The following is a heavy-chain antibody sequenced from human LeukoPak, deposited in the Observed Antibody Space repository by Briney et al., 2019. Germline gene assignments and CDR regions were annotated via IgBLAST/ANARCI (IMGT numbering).Heavy chain of an antibody. CDR2: MSYSGST. V-gene: IGHV4-39*07. J-gene: IGHJ4*02. D-gene: IGHD6-19*01. CDR3: ARPFLRFSSGWHFDY. CDR1: GGSITSSSYS. Sequence: SETLSLTCTVSGGSITSSSYSWGWIRQPPGKGLEWIASMSYSGSTNYNPSLKSRVTISIDTSKNQFSLKLSSVTAADTAIYYCARPFLRFSSGWHFDYWGQGILVTVSS.